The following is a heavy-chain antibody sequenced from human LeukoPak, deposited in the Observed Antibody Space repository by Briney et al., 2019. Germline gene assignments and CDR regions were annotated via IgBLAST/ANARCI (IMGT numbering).Heavy chain of an antibody. V-gene: IGHV1-2*02. Sequence: ASVTVSCKASGYTFTGYYMHWVRQAPGQGLEWMGWINPNSGGTNYAQKFQGRVTMTRDTSISTACMELSRLRSDDTAVYYCARINPIVVVPAADPGWGQGTLVTVSS. CDR1: GYTFTGYY. D-gene: IGHD2-2*01. CDR3: ARINPIVVVPAADPG. J-gene: IGHJ4*02. CDR2: INPNSGGT.